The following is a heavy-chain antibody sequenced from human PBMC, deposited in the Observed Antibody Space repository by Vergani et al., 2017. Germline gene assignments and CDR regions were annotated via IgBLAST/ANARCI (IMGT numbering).Heavy chain of an antibody. D-gene: IGHD2-15*01. V-gene: IGHV3-30*03. CDR1: GFTFNNYG. CDR3: ARRRAVVVVADFDY. J-gene: IGHJ4*02. CDR2: ISYDGSNK. Sequence: QVQLVESGGGVVQPGRSLRLSCAASGFTFNNYGIHWVRQAPGKGLEWVAVISYDGSNKYYADSVKGRFTISRDNSKNTLFVQMNSLRAEDTAVYYCARRRAVVVVADFDYWGQGTLVTVSS.